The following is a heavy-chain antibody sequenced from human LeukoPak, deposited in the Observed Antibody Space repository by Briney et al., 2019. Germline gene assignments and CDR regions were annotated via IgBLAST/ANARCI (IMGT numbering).Heavy chain of an antibody. V-gene: IGHV1-2*02. Sequence: ASLKVSCKASGYTFTGYYLHWVRQAPGQGLEGMGWINPHSGGPHYAQQFQGRVTMARDTSISTAYMELSGLRYDDTAVYYCARDGVCSSTSCQSFDYWGQGTLVTVSS. CDR1: GYTFTGYY. J-gene: IGHJ4*02. CDR2: INPHSGGP. D-gene: IGHD2-2*01. CDR3: ARDGVCSSTSCQSFDY.